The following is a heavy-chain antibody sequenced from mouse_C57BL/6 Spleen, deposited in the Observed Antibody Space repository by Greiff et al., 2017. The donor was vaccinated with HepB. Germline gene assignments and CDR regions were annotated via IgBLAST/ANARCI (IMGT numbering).Heavy chain of an antibody. Sequence: QVQLQQPGAELVKPGASVKLSCKASGYTFTSYWMQWVKQRPGQGLEWIGEIDPSDIYTNYNQKFKGKATLTVDTSSSTAYMQLCSLPSEDSAVYYCARARDYDNASWGQGTLVTVAA. CDR1: GYTFTSYW. CDR3: ARARDYDNAS. CDR2: IDPSDIYT. J-gene: IGHJ3*01. V-gene: IGHV1-50*01. D-gene: IGHD2-4*01.